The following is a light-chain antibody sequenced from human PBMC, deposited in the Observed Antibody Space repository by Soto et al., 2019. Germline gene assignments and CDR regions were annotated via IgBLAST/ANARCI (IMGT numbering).Light chain of an antibody. CDR3: QQYNNWPPYT. CDR1: QSVSTN. Sequence: EIVMTQSPATLSVSPGERATLSCRASQSVSTNLAWYQQKPGQSPRLLIYGASTRATGIPARFSGSGSETEVTITISSLQSEDFAVYYCQQYNNWPPYTFGQGTNLEIK. CDR2: GAS. J-gene: IGKJ2*01. V-gene: IGKV3-15*01.